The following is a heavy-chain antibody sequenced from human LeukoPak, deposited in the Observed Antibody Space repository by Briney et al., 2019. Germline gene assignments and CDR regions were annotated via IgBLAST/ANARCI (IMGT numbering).Heavy chain of an antibody. CDR3: ARETYCYGSAINWFDP. CDR2: IYSGGST. D-gene: IGHD3-10*01. V-gene: IGHV3-66*01. CDR1: GFTVSSNY. J-gene: IGHJ5*02. Sequence: PGGSLRLSCAASGFTVSSNYMSWVRQAPGKGLEWVSVIYSGGSTYYADSVKGRFTISRDNSKNTLYLQMNSLRAEDTAVYYCARETYCYGSAINWFDPWGQGTLVTVSS.